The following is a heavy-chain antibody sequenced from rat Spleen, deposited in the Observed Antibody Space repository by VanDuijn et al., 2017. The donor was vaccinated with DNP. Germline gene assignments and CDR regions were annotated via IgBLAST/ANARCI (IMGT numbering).Heavy chain of an antibody. D-gene: IGHD1-1*01. CDR1: GFTFSDYY. J-gene: IGHJ3*01. V-gene: IGHV5-22*01. CDR2: ISYDGGGT. CDR3: ARPMDYYSGGFAH. Sequence: EVQLVESGGDLVQPGRSLKLSCAASGFTFSDYYMAWVRQAPTKGLEWVAYISYDGGGTYNGDSVKGRFTISRDNAESTLYLQMNSLRAEDMATYYCARPMDYYSGGFAHWGQGTLVTVSS.